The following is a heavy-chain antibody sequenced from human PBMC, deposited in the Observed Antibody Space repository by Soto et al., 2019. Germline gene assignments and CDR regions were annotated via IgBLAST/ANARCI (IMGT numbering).Heavy chain of an antibody. Sequence: EVHLVESGGGLVQPGGSLRLSRAASGFTFSSYSLNWVRQAPGKGLEWVSYITSSGTTVYYADSVRGRFTISRDNAKHSLYLQMNSLRDDDTAVYYCARGSSNWAYYFDFWGQGTLVTVSS. D-gene: IGHD6-13*01. CDR1: GFTFSSYS. CDR2: ITSSGTTV. CDR3: ARGSSNWAYYFDF. J-gene: IGHJ4*02. V-gene: IGHV3-48*02.